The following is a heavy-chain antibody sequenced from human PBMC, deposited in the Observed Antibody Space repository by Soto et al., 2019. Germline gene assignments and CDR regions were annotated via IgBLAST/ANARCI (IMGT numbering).Heavy chain of an antibody. CDR1: GFTFSGSA. Sequence: GGSLRLSCAASGFTFSGSAMHWVRQASGKGLEWVGRIRSKANSYATAYAASVKGRFTIYRDDSKNTAYLQMNSLKTEDTAVYYCTRQHDSSGYQTRWGQGTLVTVSS. J-gene: IGHJ4*02. CDR2: IRSKANSYAT. V-gene: IGHV3-73*01. D-gene: IGHD3-22*01. CDR3: TRQHDSSGYQTR.